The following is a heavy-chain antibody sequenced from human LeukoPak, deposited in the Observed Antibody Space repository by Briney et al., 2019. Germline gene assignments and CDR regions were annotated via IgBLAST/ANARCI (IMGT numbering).Heavy chain of an antibody. D-gene: IGHD6-19*01. CDR3: ARDIPLAGEEEGPNWFDP. Sequence: PGGSLRLSCAASGFTFSSYWMSWVRQAPGKGLEWVANIKQDGSEKYYVGSVKGRFTISRDNAKNSLYLQMNSLRAEDTAVYYCARDIPLAGEEEGPNWFDPWGQGTLVTVSS. J-gene: IGHJ5*02. V-gene: IGHV3-7*03. CDR2: IKQDGSEK. CDR1: GFTFSSYW.